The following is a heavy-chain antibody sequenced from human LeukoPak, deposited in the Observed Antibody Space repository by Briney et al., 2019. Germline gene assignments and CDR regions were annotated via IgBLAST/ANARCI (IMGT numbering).Heavy chain of an antibody. CDR3: ASPKPTGGLDY. CDR2: ISYDGSNK. D-gene: IGHD2-8*02. CDR1: GFTFSSYA. Sequence: GRSLRLSCAASGFTFSSYAMHWVRQAPGKGLEWVAVISYDGSNKYYADSVKGRFTISRDNSKNTLYLQMNSLRAEDTAVYYCASPKPTGGLDYWGQGTLVTVSS. V-gene: IGHV3-30-3*01. J-gene: IGHJ4*02.